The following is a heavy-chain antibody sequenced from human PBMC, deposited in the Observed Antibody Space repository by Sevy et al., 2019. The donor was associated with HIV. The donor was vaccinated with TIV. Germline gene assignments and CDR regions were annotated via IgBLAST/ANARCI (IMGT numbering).Heavy chain of an antibody. Sequence: GGSLRLSCEASGFTFSSYEMNWVRQAPGKGLEWVSYISSSGTTIKYADSVKGRFTISRDNSKSTLYLQMNSLRAEDTALYYCAKDQGESSGYYPLGAFDIWGQGTVVTVSS. J-gene: IGHJ3*02. CDR3: AKDQGESSGYYPLGAFDI. CDR2: ISSSGTTI. D-gene: IGHD3-22*01. V-gene: IGHV3-48*03. CDR1: GFTFSSYE.